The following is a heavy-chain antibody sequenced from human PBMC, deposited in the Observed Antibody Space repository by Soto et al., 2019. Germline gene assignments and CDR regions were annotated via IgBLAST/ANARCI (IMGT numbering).Heavy chain of an antibody. CDR2: IIPIFGTA. J-gene: IGHJ6*02. CDR3: ARDGAITIFGVVIPARYYGMDV. Sequence: SVKVSCKASGGTFSSYAISWVRQAPGQGLEWMGGIIPIFGTANYAQKFQGRVTITADKSTSTAYMELSSLRSEDTAVYYCARDGAITIFGVVIPARYYGMDVWGQGTTVTVSS. V-gene: IGHV1-69*06. CDR1: GGTFSSYA. D-gene: IGHD3-3*01.